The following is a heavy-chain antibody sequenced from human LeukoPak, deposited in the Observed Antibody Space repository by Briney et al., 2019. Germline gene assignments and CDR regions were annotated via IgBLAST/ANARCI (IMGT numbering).Heavy chain of an antibody. CDR2: ISSSGSTI. CDR1: GFTFSSHS. CDR3: ARVGSGYYYDAFDI. Sequence: PGGSLRLSCAASGFTFSSHSINWVRQAPGKGLEWVSYISSSGSTIYYADSVKGRFTISRDNAKNSLYLQMNSLRAEDTAVYYCARVGSGYYYDAFDIWGQGTMVTVSS. D-gene: IGHD3-22*01. V-gene: IGHV3-48*03. J-gene: IGHJ3*02.